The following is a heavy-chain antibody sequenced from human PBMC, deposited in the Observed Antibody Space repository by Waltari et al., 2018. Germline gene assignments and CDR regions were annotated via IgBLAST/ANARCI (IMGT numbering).Heavy chain of an antibody. V-gene: IGHV1-69*13. J-gene: IGHJ4*02. CDR2: IIPIFGTA. D-gene: IGHD2-2*01. CDR1: GGTFSSSA. Sequence: VQLVLSAAEVTKPGSSVKVYCQASGGTFSSSAISCVRQATGQGIEWMGGIIPIFGTANDAQKFQGRVTITADESTSTAYMELSRLRSEDTAGYYCARAPHCSSTSCYSYIDYWGQGTLVTVSS. CDR3: ARAPHCSSTSCYSYIDY.